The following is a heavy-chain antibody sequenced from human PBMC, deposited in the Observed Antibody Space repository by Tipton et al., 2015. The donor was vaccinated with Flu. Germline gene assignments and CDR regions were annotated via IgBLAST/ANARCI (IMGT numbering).Heavy chain of an antibody. J-gene: IGHJ4*02. Sequence: TLSLTCTVSGYSISTRYYWGWIRQPPGKGLEWIGCVYHGGTTYYNPSLKSRVAISLDTFKYQFSLKLTSVTAADTAVYYCATTTYFYGSGSHDYWGQGTLVTVSS. CDR2: VYHGGTT. CDR1: GYSISTRYY. D-gene: IGHD3-10*01. V-gene: IGHV4-38-2*02. CDR3: ATTTYFYGSGSHDY.